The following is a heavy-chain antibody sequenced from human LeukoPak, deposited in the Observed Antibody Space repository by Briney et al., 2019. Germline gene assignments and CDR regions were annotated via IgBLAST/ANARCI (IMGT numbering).Heavy chain of an antibody. Sequence: GGSLRLSCAASGFTFSSYEMNWVRQAPGKGLEWVSYISSSGSTIYYADSVKGRFTISRDNAKNSLYLQMNSLRAEDTAVYYCARDPGYDYVWGSYRSFDYWGQGTPVTVSS. CDR3: ARDPGYDYVWGSYRSFDY. CDR2: ISSSGSTI. V-gene: IGHV3-48*03. D-gene: IGHD3-16*02. J-gene: IGHJ4*02. CDR1: GFTFSSYE.